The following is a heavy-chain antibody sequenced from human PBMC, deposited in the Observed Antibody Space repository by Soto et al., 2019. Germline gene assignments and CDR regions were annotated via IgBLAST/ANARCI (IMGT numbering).Heavy chain of an antibody. CDR1: GGSISSSSYY. Sequence: SETLSLTCTVSGGSISSSSYYWGWIRQPPGKGLEWIGSIYYSGSTYYNPSLKSRVTISVDTSKNQFSLKLSSVTAADTAVYYCASYYDILTGFFFEDVWGKGTTVTVSS. CDR2: IYYSGST. J-gene: IGHJ6*04. CDR3: ASYYDILTGFFFEDV. D-gene: IGHD3-9*01. V-gene: IGHV4-39*01.